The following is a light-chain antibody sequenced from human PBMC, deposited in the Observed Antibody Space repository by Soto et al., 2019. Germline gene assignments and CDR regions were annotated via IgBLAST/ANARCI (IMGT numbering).Light chain of an antibody. CDR1: SSDIGGYKY. CDR2: DVN. CDR3: TSYASGSSHVV. Sequence: QSALTQPASVSGSPGQSITISCTGSSSDIGGYKYVSWYQRHPGKAPKLIIYDVNNRPSGVSNRFSGSKSGNTASLTISGLQAEDEADYYCTSYASGSSHVVFGGGTKLTVL. V-gene: IGLV2-14*01. J-gene: IGLJ2*01.